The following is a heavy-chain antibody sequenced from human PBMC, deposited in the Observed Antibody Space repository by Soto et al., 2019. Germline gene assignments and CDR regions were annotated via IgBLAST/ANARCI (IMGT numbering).Heavy chain of an antibody. D-gene: IGHD6-13*01. Sequence: GESLKISCKGSGYSFTTYWIGWVRQMPGKGLAWMGIIYPGDSDTRYSPSFQGQVTISADKSISTAYLQWSSLKASDTAMYYCARHLGVTIIGIAAAGTPQGRYGMDVCVQGTTVTVSS. CDR1: GYSFTTYW. V-gene: IGHV5-51*01. CDR3: ARHLGVTIIGIAAAGTPQGRYGMDV. J-gene: IGHJ6*02. CDR2: IYPGDSDT.